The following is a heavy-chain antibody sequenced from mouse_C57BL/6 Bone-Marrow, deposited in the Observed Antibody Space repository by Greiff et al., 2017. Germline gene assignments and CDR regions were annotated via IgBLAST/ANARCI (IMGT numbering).Heavy chain of an antibody. J-gene: IGHJ4*01. Sequence: EVQLKESGPELVKPGASVKISCKASGYSFTDYNMNWVKQSNGKSLEWIGVINPNYGTTSYNQKFKGKATLTVDQSSSTAYMQRNSLTSEDSAVYYCARGYDPYYYAMDYWGQGTSVTVSS. CDR1: GYSFTDYN. D-gene: IGHD2-3*01. CDR2: INPNYGTT. V-gene: IGHV1-39*01. CDR3: ARGYDPYYYAMDY.